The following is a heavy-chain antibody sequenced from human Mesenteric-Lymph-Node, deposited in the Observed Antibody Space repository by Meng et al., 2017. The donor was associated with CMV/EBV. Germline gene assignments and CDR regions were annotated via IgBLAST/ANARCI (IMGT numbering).Heavy chain of an antibody. V-gene: IGHV4-61*08. J-gene: IGHJ4*02. CDR1: GGSVRSGAYY. CDR3: ARLQPLVSFDY. Sequence: TPSLTRTVSGGSVRSGAYYWSWIRQPPGKGLEWIGYIYYRGSTNYNPSLKSRVTVSVDTSKNQFSLKLTSVTAADTAVYYCARLQPLVSFDYWGQGTLVTVSS. CDR2: IYYRGST. D-gene: IGHD6-6*01.